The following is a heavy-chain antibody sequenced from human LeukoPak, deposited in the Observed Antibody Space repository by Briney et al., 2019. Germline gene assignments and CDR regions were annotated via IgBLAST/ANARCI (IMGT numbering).Heavy chain of an antibody. CDR1: GYSISSGYY. Sequence: SETLSLTCAVSGYSISSGYYWGWIRQPPGKGLEWIGSIYHSGSTYYNPSLKSRVTISADTSKNQFSLKLSSVTAADTAVYYCARPHSSSWYRVAFDIWGQGTMVTVSS. CDR2: IYHSGST. V-gene: IGHV4-38-2*01. J-gene: IGHJ3*02. CDR3: ARPHSSSWYRVAFDI. D-gene: IGHD6-13*01.